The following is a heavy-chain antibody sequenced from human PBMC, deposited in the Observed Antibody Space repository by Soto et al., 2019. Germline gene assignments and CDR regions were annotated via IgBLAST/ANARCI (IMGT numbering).Heavy chain of an antibody. D-gene: IGHD3-16*01. J-gene: IGHJ5*02. CDR3: ARIPVDTYMIYWSDP. CDR2: VYFSGST. V-gene: IGHV4-61*08. Sequence: SETLSLTCSVSGDSVSSGDYYWSWIRQPPGKGLEWIGHVYFSGSTNYIPSLKSRLTMSVDTAKNQFSLKLNPVTAADTAVYYCARIPVDTYMIYWSDPWGQGTQVTVSS. CDR1: GDSVSSGDYY.